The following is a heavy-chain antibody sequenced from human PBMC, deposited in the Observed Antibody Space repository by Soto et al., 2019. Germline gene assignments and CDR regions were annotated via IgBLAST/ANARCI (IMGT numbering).Heavy chain of an antibody. CDR1: GFTFSSYG. Sequence: PGGSLRLSCAASGFTFSSYGMHWVRQAPGKGLEWVAVISYDGSNKYYADSVKGRFTISRDNSKNTLYLQMNSLRAEDTAVYYCAKEGLRYCSSTSCYVDYWGQGTLVTVSS. V-gene: IGHV3-30*18. J-gene: IGHJ4*02. CDR2: ISYDGSNK. CDR3: AKEGLRYCSSTSCYVDY. D-gene: IGHD2-2*01.